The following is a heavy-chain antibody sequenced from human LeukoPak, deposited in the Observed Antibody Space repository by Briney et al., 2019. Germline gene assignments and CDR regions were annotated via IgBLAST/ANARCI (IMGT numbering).Heavy chain of an antibody. D-gene: IGHD6-6*01. Sequence: PGGSLRLSCAASGVTFSGYSMNWVRQAPGKGLEWVAFIRYEGSNKYYADSVKGRFTISRDNSKNTLYLQMNSLRAEDTAVYYCALLYSSSSPYGGAFDIWGQGTMVTVSS. J-gene: IGHJ3*02. CDR3: ALLYSSSSPYGGAFDI. V-gene: IGHV3-30*02. CDR2: IRYEGSNK. CDR1: GVTFSGYS.